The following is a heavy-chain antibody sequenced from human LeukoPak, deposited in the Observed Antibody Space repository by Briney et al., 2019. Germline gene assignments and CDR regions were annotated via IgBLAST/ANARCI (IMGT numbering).Heavy chain of an antibody. J-gene: IGHJ4*02. CDR2: IYYSGST. Sequence: SETLSLTCTVSGGSISSYYWSWIRQPPGKGLEWIGYIYYSGSTNYNPSLKSRVTISVDTSKNQFSLKLSSVTAADTAVYYCARDNCSSSCYPARHFDYWGQGTLVTVSS. D-gene: IGHD2-2*01. CDR3: ARDNCSSSCYPARHFDY. CDR1: GGSISSYY. V-gene: IGHV4-59*01.